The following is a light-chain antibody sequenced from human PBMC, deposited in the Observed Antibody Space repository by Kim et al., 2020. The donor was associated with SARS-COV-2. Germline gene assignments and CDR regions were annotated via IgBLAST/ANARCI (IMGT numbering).Light chain of an antibody. V-gene: IGLV1-40*01. CDR3: QSYDNSLSGVV. Sequence: QSVLTQPPSVSGAPGQRVTISCTGSSSNIGTTYGVHWYQQLPGTAPKLLIYFNTDRPSGVPDRFSGSKSGTSASPAITGLQSEDEADYYCQSYDNSLSGVVFGGGTQLTVL. CDR2: FNT. CDR1: SSNIGTTYG. J-gene: IGLJ2*01.